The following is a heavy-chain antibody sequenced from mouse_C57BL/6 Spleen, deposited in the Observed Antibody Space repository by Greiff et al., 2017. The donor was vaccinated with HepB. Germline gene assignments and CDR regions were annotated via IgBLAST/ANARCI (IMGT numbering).Heavy chain of an antibody. Sequence: QLQQSGPELVKPGASVKISCKASGYTFTDYYMNWVKQSHGKSLEWIGDINPNNGGTSYNQKFKGKATLTVDKSSSTAYMELRSLTSEDSAVYYCARSRNKFITTVVAEGFAYWGQGTLVTVSA. CDR2: INPNNGGT. CDR3: ARSRNKFITTVVAEGFAY. J-gene: IGHJ3*01. V-gene: IGHV1-26*01. CDR1: GYTFTDYY. D-gene: IGHD1-1*01.